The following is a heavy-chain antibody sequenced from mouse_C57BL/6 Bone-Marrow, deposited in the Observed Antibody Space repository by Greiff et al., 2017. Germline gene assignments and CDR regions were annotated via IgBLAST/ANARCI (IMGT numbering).Heavy chain of an antibody. CDR2: ISNGGGSS. V-gene: IGHV5-12*01. J-gene: IGHJ4*01. Sequence: EVHLVESGGGLVQPGGSLKLSCAASGFTFSDYYLYWVRQTPEKRLEWVAYISNGGGSSYYPDTVKGRFTISRDNAKNTLYLQMSRLMSEDTAMYYCARPTAHGNAMDYWGQGTSVTVSS. CDR1: GFTFSDYY. CDR3: ARPTAHGNAMDY. D-gene: IGHD3-2*02.